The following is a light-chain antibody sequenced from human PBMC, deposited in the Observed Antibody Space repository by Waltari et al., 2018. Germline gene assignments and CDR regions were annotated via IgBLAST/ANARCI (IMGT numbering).Light chain of an antibody. J-gene: IGKJ4*01. CDR1: QSVSSN. CDR3: QQYNNWPLT. Sequence: EIVMTQSPAPLSVSPGERATLSCRASQSVSSNLAWYQQKPGQAPRALIYGASTRATGSPARFSGSGSGTEFTLTISSMQSEDFAVYYCQQYNNWPLTFGGGTKVEIK. V-gene: IGKV3-15*01. CDR2: GAS.